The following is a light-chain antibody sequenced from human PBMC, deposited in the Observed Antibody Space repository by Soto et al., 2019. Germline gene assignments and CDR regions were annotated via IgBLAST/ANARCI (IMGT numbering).Light chain of an antibody. CDR3: SSYTGSSTVI. J-gene: IGLJ2*01. Sequence: QSALTQPASVSGSPGQSITISCTGTSSDVGGYNYVCWYQQHPGKAPELIIYDVTNRPSGVSNRFSGSKSGSTASLSISGLQAEDEADYYCSSYTGSSTVIFGGGTKVTVL. CDR1: SSDVGGYNY. CDR2: DVT. V-gene: IGLV2-14*01.